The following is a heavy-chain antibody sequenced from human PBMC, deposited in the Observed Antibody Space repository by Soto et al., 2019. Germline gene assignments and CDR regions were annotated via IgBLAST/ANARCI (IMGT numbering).Heavy chain of an antibody. CDR1: GGSISSYY. D-gene: IGHD6-13*01. J-gene: IGHJ4*02. V-gene: IGHV4-59*08. Sequence: QVQLQESGPGLVKPSETLSLTCTVSGGSISSYYWSWIRQPPGKGLEWIGYIYYSGSTNYNPSLKSRVTISVDTSKNQFSLKLSSVTAADTAVYYCARHGGSRSWPIDYWGQGTLVTVSS. CDR2: IYYSGST. CDR3: ARHGGSRSWPIDY.